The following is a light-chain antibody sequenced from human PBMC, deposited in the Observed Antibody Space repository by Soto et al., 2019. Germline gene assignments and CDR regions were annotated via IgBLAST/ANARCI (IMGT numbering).Light chain of an antibody. CDR1: SSDVGGSNF. CDR3: VSYTSSTTYV. Sequence: QSVLTEPACVSVSPGQSITISCTGTSSDVGGSNFVSWYQQHPGKPPKLIIYDVANRPSGVSNRFSGSKSGSTDSLIISRLQTEDEADYYCVSYTSSTTYVFGTGTKSPS. CDR2: DVA. V-gene: IGLV2-14*03. J-gene: IGLJ1*01.